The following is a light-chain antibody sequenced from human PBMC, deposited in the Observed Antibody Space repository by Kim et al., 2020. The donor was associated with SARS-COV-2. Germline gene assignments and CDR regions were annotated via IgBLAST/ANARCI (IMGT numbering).Light chain of an antibody. J-gene: IGLJ2*01. CDR3: SSYAGSTHVV. V-gene: IGLV2-8*01. CDR1: SSDVGGYNY. Sequence: GPSVTISCTGTSSDVGGYNYVSWYQQHPGKAPKLMIYEVSKRPSGVPDRFSGSKSGNTASLTVSGLQAEDEADYYCSSYAGSTHVVFGGGTQLTVL. CDR2: EVS.